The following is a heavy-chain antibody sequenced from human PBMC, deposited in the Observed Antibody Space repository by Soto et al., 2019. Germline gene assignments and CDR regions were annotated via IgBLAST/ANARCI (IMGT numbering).Heavy chain of an antibody. CDR3: AKSTGGTANGMDV. CDR1: GFTFSSYN. J-gene: IGHJ6*02. D-gene: IGHD2-8*02. CDR2: ISSSSTYI. V-gene: IGHV3-21*01. Sequence: VGSLRLSCAASGFTFSSYNMNCVRQVPGKGLEWVSSISSSSTYIYYATSLKGRFTISRDNAKNSLYLQMNSLRAEDTAVYYCAKSTGGTANGMDVWGQGTTDPVSS.